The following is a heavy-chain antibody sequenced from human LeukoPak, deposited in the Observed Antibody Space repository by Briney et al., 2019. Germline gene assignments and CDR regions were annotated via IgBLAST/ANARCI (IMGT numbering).Heavy chain of an antibody. Sequence: GGSLRLSCAASGFTFSDYYMSWIRQAPGKGLEWVSYIRSSGSTIYYADSVKGRFTISRDNAKDSLYLQMNSLRAEDTAVYYCARVDCSSTSCYEFDYWGQGTLVTVSS. CDR1: GFTFSDYY. CDR3: ARVDCSSTSCYEFDY. V-gene: IGHV3-11*04. D-gene: IGHD2-2*01. J-gene: IGHJ4*02. CDR2: IRSSGSTI.